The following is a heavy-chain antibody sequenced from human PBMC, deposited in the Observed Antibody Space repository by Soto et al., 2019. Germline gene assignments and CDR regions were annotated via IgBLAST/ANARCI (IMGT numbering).Heavy chain of an antibody. CDR3: ASAVAVADDVDY. J-gene: IGHJ4*02. D-gene: IGHD6-19*01. V-gene: IGHV1-3*05. CDR2: INAGNGNT. CDR1: GYTFTGYA. Sequence: QVQLVQSGAEEKKPGASVKVSCKASGYTFTGYAMHWVRQAPGQRLEWMGWINAGNGNTKYSQKFQGRVTITRDTSASTAYMALRRLRSEDTAVYYWASAVAVADDVDYWGQGTLVTVSS.